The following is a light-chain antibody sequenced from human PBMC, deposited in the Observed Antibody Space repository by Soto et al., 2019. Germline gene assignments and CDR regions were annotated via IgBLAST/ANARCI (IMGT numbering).Light chain of an antibody. Sequence: DIQLTQSPSFLSASVGDRVIITCRANQDIASYLAWYQQKPGKAHKLLIYDASTLQTGVPSKFSGSGSGTEFTLTISSLQPEDFATYYCQQINYYPLTFGQGTKVEIK. J-gene: IGKJ1*01. CDR2: DAS. V-gene: IGKV1-9*01. CDR1: QDIASY. CDR3: QQINYYPLT.